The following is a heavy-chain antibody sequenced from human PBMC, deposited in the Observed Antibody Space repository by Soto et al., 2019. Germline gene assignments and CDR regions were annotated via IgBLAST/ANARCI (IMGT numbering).Heavy chain of an antibody. Sequence: EVQLVESGGGLVQPGGSLRLSCAASGFTFSSYWMSWVRQAPGKGLEWVANRKQDGSAKYYVDSVEGRLTISRDNAKTLLYLQMNRLRGGDTAVYFCARVRYDDFWSGYSPLYNWFDPWGQGTLVTVSS. CDR2: RKQDGSAK. CDR3: ARVRYDDFWSGYSPLYNWFDP. D-gene: IGHD3-3*01. J-gene: IGHJ5*02. CDR1: GFTFSSYW. V-gene: IGHV3-7*01.